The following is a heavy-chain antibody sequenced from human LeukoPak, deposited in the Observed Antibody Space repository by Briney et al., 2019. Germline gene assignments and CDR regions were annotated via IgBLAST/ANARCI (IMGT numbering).Heavy chain of an antibody. CDR1: GGTFSSYV. CDR3: AKGEGWFGEH. J-gene: IGHJ4*02. Sequence: PVKVSCKASGGTFSSYVISWVRQAPGQGLEWMGGIIPVFGTANHAQKLQGRVTMTTDTSTSTAYMELRSLRSDDTAVYYCAKGEGWFGEHWGQGTLVTVSS. V-gene: IGHV1-69*05. D-gene: IGHD3-10*01. CDR2: IIPVFGTA.